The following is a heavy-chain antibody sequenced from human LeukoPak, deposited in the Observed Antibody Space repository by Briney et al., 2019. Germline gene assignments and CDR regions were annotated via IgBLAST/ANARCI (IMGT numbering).Heavy chain of an antibody. Sequence: PGGSLRLSCAASGFTFSSYAMSWVRQAPGKGLEWVSAISGSGGSTYYADSVKGRFTISRDNSKNTLYLQMNSLRAEDTAVNYCAKFTAGSCLHPQPDYWGQGTLVTVSS. CDR2: ISGSGGST. J-gene: IGHJ4*02. V-gene: IGHV3-23*01. D-gene: IGHD2-15*01. CDR1: GFTFSSYA. CDR3: AKFTAGSCLHPQPDY.